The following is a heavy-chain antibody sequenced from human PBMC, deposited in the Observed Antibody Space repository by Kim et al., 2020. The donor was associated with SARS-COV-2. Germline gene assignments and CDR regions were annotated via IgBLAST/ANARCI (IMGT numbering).Heavy chain of an antibody. CDR3: ARRGLYSGTPFDY. CDR2: IIPIFGTA. Sequence: SVKVSCKASGGTFSSYAISWVRQAPGQGLEWMGGIIPIFGTANYAQKFQGRVTITADESTSTAYMELSSLRSEDTAVYYCARRGLYSGTPFDYWGQGTLVTVSS. V-gene: IGHV1-69*13. CDR1: GGTFSSYA. J-gene: IGHJ4*02. D-gene: IGHD1-26*01.